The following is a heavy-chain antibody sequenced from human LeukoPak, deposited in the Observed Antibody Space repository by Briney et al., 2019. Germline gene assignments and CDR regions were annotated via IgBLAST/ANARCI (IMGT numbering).Heavy chain of an antibody. D-gene: IGHD6-6*01. V-gene: IGHV1-69*05. CDR2: IIPIFGTA. CDR1: GGTFSSYA. Sequence: SVKVSCKASGGTFSSYAISWVRQAPGQGLEWMGGIIPIFGTANYAQKFQGRVTITTDESTSTAYMELSSLRSEDTAVYYCATQRRGSIAARPNYYYYYMDVWGKGTTVTVSS. J-gene: IGHJ6*03. CDR3: ATQRRGSIAARPNYYYYYMDV.